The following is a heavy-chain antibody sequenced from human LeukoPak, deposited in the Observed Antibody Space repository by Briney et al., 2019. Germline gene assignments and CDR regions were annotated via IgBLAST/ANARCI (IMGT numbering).Heavy chain of an antibody. CDR1: GFSVTNTL. CDR3: ARDLRGDYFFAKVMDV. V-gene: IGHV3-66*02. Sequence: GGSLTLTCTLSGFSVTNTLIDWVRQAPGKGPEWVALIYIDARTVYADSVKGRFTISRDNSKNTVLLQMNSLRVEDTAKYYCARDLRGDYFFAKVMDVWGQGTSVIVSS. D-gene: IGHD4-17*01. CDR2: IYIDART. J-gene: IGHJ6*02.